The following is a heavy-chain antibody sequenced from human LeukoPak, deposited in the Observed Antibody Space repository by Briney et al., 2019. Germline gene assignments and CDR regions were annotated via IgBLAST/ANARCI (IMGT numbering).Heavy chain of an antibody. CDR2: ITPIFGIA. J-gene: IGHJ4*02. D-gene: IGHD6-19*01. V-gene: IGHV1-69*04. CDR1: GGTFSSYA. Sequence: GASVKVSCKASGGTFSSYAISWVRQAPGQGLEWMGRITPIFGIANYAQKFQGRVTITADKSTSTAYMELSSLRSEDTAVYCCTVAGTGMLDYWGQGTLVTVPS. CDR3: TVAGTGMLDY.